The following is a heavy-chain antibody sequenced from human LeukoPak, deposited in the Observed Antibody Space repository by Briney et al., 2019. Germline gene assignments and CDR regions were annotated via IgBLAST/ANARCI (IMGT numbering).Heavy chain of an antibody. V-gene: IGHV3-9*01. CDR2: ISWNSGSI. CDR3: AKDFRGYSYGYSD. J-gene: IGHJ4*02. Sequence: PGRSLRLSCAASGFTFDDYAMHWVRQAPGKGLEWVSGISWNSGSIGYADSVKGRFTISRDNAKNSLYLQMNSLRAEDTALYYCAKDFRGYSYGYSDWGQGTLVTVSS. CDR1: GFTFDDYA. D-gene: IGHD5-18*01.